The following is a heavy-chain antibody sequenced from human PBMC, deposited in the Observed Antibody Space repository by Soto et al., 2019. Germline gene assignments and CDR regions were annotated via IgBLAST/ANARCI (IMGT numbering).Heavy chain of an antibody. CDR2: IKGDGSEK. J-gene: IGHJ4*02. V-gene: IGHV3-7*01. Sequence: EVLLVESGGGLVQPGGSLTLSCAASRFTFGSYWMNWVSQAPGKGLEWVANIKGDGSEKYYVDSVEGRFTISRDNTKNSLDLQMNSLRVEDTAVYYCAAGFPPDFWGQGTLVTVSS. CDR3: AAGFPPDF. CDR1: RFTFGSYW. D-gene: IGHD3-10*01.